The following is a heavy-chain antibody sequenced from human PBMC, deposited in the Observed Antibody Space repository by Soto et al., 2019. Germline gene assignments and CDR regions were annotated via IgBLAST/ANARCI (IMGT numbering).Heavy chain of an antibody. CDR1: GFTFDDYA. D-gene: IGHD4-17*01. Sequence: GGSLRLSCAASGFTFDDYAMHWVRQAPGKGLEWVSGISWNSGSIGYADSVKGRFTISRDNAKNSLYLQMNSLRAEDTALYYCAKDMKRLRLTAPHFDYWGQGTLVTVSS. CDR3: AKDMKRLRLTAPHFDY. J-gene: IGHJ4*02. CDR2: ISWNSGSI. V-gene: IGHV3-9*01.